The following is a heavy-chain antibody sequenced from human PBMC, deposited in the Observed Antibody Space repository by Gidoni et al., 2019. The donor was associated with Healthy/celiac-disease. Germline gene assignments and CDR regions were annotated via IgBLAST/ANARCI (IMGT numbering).Heavy chain of an antibody. Sequence: EVQLVQSGAEVKKPGASLKISCTGSGYSFPSYWIGWGRQMPGKGLAWMGIIYPGDSDTRYSPSFQGQVTISADKSISTAYLQWSSLKASDTAMYYCARQDYVWGSRHFDYWGQGTLVTVSS. J-gene: IGHJ4*02. D-gene: IGHD3-16*01. V-gene: IGHV5-51*01. CDR2: IYPGDSDT. CDR3: ARQDYVWGSRHFDY. CDR1: GYSFPSYW.